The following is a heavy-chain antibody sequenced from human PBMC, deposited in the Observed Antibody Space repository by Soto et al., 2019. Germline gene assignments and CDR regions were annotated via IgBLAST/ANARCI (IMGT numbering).Heavy chain of an antibody. Sequence: EVQLLESGGGLVQPGGSLRLSCAASGFIFGTYAMSWVRQAPGKGLEWVSAVTDSGGSTYYAGSVKGRFTISRDNSKNTLYLQMNSLVADDTAVDYCGGGKEGDYVFDYWGQGTLVTVSS. CDR1: GFIFGTYA. D-gene: IGHD4-17*01. V-gene: IGHV3-23*01. CDR3: GGGKEGDYVFDY. J-gene: IGHJ4*02. CDR2: VTDSGGST.